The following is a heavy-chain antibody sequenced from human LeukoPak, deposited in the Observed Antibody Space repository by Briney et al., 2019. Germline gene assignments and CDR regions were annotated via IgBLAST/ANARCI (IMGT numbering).Heavy chain of an antibody. CDR1: GGSVSSGSYY. D-gene: IGHD1-26*01. Sequence: PSETLSLTCTVSGGSVSSGSYYWSWIRQPPGKGLEWIGYIYYSGSTKYNPALKSRVTISVDTSKNQFSLNLRSVTAADTAVYYCARGSVGATHFDDWGQGTLVTVSS. V-gene: IGHV4-61*01. CDR2: IYYSGST. J-gene: IGHJ4*02. CDR3: ARGSVGATHFDD.